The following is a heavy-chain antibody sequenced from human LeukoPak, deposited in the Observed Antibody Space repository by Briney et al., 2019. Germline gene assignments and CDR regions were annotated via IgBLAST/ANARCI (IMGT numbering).Heavy chain of an antibody. D-gene: IGHD3-9*01. J-gene: IGHJ4*02. Sequence: ASVKVSCKASGYTFTSCGISWVRQAPGQGLEWVGWINTSNNGDTNYAQKFQGRVAMTPDTSTSTVYMELRSLRSDDTAVYYCARDKNYYDILTGDYPYFDYWGQGTLVTVSS. V-gene: IGHV1-18*01. CDR2: INTSNNGDT. CDR1: GYTFTSCG. CDR3: ARDKNYYDILTGDYPYFDY.